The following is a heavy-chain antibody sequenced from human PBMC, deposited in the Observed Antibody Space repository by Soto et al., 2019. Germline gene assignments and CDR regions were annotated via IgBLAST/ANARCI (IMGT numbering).Heavy chain of an antibody. CDR2: VWFDGSNE. J-gene: IGHJ4*02. Sequence: QVQLVESGGGVVQPGRSLRRSCVAPGFIFSSYGMHWVRQAPGKGLEWVAVVWFDGSNEFYADSVKGRLTISRDNYKKALFLQMNSPRAEDTAVYYCAKMVGVSVAAAGFDLWGQETLVTVSS. CDR1: GFIFSSYG. CDR3: AKMVGVSVAAAGFDL. V-gene: IGHV3-33*06. D-gene: IGHD6-13*01.